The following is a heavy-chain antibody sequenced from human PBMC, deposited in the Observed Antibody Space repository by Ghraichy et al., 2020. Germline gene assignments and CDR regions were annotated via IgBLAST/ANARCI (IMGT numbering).Heavy chain of an antibody. Sequence: SETLSLTCTVSGGSISSYYWSWIRQPPGKGLEWIGYIYYSGSTNYNPSLKSRVTISVDTSKNQFSLKLSSVTAADTAVYYCARAQAYDFWSGYYRRGPFYGMDVWGQGTTVTVSS. CDR2: IYYSGST. CDR3: ARAQAYDFWSGYYRRGPFYGMDV. J-gene: IGHJ6*02. CDR1: GGSISSYY. V-gene: IGHV4-59*01. D-gene: IGHD3-3*01.